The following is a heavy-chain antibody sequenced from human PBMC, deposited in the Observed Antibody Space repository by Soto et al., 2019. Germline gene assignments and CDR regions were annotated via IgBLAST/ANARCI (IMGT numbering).Heavy chain of an antibody. V-gene: IGHV5-51*01. D-gene: IGHD2-2*01. CDR2: IYPGDSDT. CDR1: GYSFTSYW. Sequence: GESLKISCKGSGYSFTSYWIGWVRQMPGKGLEWMGIIYPGDSDTRYSPSFQGQVTISADKSISTAYLQWSSLKASDTAMYYCARQYCSSTSCRTSLYYYYYMDVWGKGTTVTVSS. CDR3: ARQYCSSTSCRTSLYYYYYMDV. J-gene: IGHJ6*03.